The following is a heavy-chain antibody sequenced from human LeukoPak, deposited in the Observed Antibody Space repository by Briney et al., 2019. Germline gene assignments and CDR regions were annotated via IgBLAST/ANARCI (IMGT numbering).Heavy chain of an antibody. CDR3: ARLGSGSNY. Sequence: SQTFPLTCAISGDSFSSNSAAWNWIRQSPSRGLEGLGRTCGRSEWYTGYAVSGKSGVTINPDTSKNQFSLQLGSVNPEDTAVYYCARLGSGSNYWGQGTLGTVSS. D-gene: IGHD3-10*01. V-gene: IGHV6-1*01. J-gene: IGHJ4*02. CDR2: TCGRSEWYT. CDR1: GDSFSSNSAA.